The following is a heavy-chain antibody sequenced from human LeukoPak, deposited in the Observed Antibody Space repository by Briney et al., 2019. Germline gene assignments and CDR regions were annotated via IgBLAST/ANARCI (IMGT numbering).Heavy chain of an antibody. Sequence: SETLSLTCSVSGGSINTYYWSCIRQPAGKGLEWIGRIHSSGSTYYNPSLKSRVTMSLDTSKNQSSLKLTSVTAADTAVYYCARDNDFFDYWGQGTLVTVSS. CDR3: ARDNDFFDY. V-gene: IGHV4-4*07. CDR2: IHSSGST. J-gene: IGHJ4*02. CDR1: GGSINTYY.